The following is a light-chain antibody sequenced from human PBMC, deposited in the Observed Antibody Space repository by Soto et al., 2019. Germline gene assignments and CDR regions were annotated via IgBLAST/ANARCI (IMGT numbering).Light chain of an antibody. CDR3: MQALQTPPT. Sequence: IVMPQSPLSLPVTPGEPASISCRSSQSLLHSNGYNYLDWYLQKPGQSPQLLIYLGSNRASGVPDRLSGSGSGTDFTLKISRVEAEDVGVYYCMQALQTPPTFGQGTKVEIK. CDR2: LGS. J-gene: IGKJ1*01. CDR1: QSLLHSNGYNY. V-gene: IGKV2-28*01.